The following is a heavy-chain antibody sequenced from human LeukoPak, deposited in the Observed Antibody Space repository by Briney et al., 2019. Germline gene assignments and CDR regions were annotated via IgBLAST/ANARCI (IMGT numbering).Heavy chain of an antibody. Sequence: ASVKVSCKASGYTFTSNYIHWVRQAPGQGLEWMGMIYPRDGSTSYAQKFQGRVTMTTDTSTSTAYMELRSLRSDDTAVYYCARAGYSYGYYFDYWGQGTLVTVSS. J-gene: IGHJ4*02. V-gene: IGHV1-46*01. CDR2: IYPRDGST. CDR1: GYTFTSNY. D-gene: IGHD5-18*01. CDR3: ARAGYSYGYYFDY.